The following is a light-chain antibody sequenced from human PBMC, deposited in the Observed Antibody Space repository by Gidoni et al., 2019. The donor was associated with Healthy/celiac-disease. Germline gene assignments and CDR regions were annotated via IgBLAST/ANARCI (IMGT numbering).Light chain of an antibody. Sequence: SSELTQDTAVSVALGQTVRITCQGDSLRSYYASWYQQKPGQAPVLVIYGKNNRPSGIPDRFSGSSSGNTASLTIPGAQAEDEADYYCNSRDSSGNQRWVFGGGTKLTVL. CDR3: NSRDSSGNQRWV. CDR2: GKN. CDR1: SLRSYY. J-gene: IGLJ3*02. V-gene: IGLV3-19*01.